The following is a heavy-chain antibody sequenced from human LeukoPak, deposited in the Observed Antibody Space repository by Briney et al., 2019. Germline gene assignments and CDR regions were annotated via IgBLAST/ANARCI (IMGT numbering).Heavy chain of an antibody. J-gene: IGHJ5*02. V-gene: IGHV4-38-2*01. CDR1: GYFISSGYH. CDR3: VSRYCPYSNYHLLAAS. Sequence: PSETLSLTCAVSGYFISSGYHWGWIRRPPGKGLEWIATTYRSGSTYYNPSLKSRVTISVDTSKNQFSLSLSSGTAADTAVYFCVSRYCPYSNYHLLAASWGQGTLVTVSS. D-gene: IGHD2-15*01. CDR2: TYRSGST.